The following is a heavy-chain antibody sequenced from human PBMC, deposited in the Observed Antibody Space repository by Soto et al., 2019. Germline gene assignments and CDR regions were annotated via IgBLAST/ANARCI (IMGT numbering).Heavy chain of an antibody. CDR1: GFTFSSYW. J-gene: IGHJ4*02. CDR2: IKQDGSEK. D-gene: IGHD5-12*01. V-gene: IGHV3-7*03. Sequence: PGGSLRLSCAAYGFTFSSYWMSWVRQAPGKGLEWVANIKQDGSEKYYVDSVKGRFTISRDNAKNSLYLQMNSLRAEDTAVYYCARGLATIIDYYFDYWGQGTLVTVS. CDR3: ARGLATIIDYYFDY.